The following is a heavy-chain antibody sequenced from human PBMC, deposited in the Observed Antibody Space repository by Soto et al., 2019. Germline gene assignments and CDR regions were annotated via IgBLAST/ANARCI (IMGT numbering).Heavy chain of an antibody. V-gene: IGHV4-39*01. J-gene: IGHJ6*02. CDR2: IYYSGST. CDR1: GGSISSSSYY. Sequence: PSETLSLTCTVSGGSISSSSYYWGWIRQPPGKGLEWIGSIYYSGSTYYNPSLKSRVTISVDTSKNQFSLKLSSVTAADTAVYYCASGYGGSYYYYYGMDVWGQGTTVNVSS. CDR3: ASGYGGSYYYYYGMDV. D-gene: IGHD2-15*01.